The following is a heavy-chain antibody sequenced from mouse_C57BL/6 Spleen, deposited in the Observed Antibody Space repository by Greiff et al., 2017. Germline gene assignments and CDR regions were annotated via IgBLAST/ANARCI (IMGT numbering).Heavy chain of an antibody. J-gene: IGHJ4*01. CDR1: GYSITSGYY. CDR2: ISYDGSN. CDR3: AIDGYYAMDY. Sequence: ESGPGLVKPSQSLSLTCSVTGYSITSGYYWNWIRQFPGNKLEWMGYISYDGSNNYNPSLKNRISITRDTSKNQFFLKLNSVTTEDTATYYCAIDGYYAMDYWGQGTSVTVSS. V-gene: IGHV3-6*01.